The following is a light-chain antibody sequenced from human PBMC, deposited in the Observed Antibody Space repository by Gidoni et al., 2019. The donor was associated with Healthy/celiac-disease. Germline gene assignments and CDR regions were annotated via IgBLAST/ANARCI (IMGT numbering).Light chain of an antibody. CDR2: DVS. Sequence: QSALTQPRSVPGSPGQSVTISCTGTSSDVGGYTYVSWYQQHPGTAPKLMIYDVSKRLSGVPDRFSGSKSGNTASLTISGLQAEDAADYYCCSYAGSSPWVFGGGTKLTVL. J-gene: IGLJ3*02. CDR1: SSDVGGYTY. V-gene: IGLV2-11*01. CDR3: CSYAGSSPWV.